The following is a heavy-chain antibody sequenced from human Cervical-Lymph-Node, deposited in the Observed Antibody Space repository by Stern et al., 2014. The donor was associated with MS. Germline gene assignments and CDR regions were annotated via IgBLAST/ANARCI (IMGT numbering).Heavy chain of an antibody. D-gene: IGHD3-16*01. CDR2: ISHDGNEK. J-gene: IGHJ4*02. CDR1: GFTFRNYA. V-gene: IGHV3-30*01. CDR3: AREGEKASTTAFDS. Sequence: VQLVESGGGAVQPGKSLRLSCAASGFTFRNYAMLWVRQAPGKGLEWVAGISHDGNEKYYADSLRGRFTISRDNSRNTLYLQMNSLGADDTAVYYCAREGEKASTTAFDSWGQGTPVTVS.